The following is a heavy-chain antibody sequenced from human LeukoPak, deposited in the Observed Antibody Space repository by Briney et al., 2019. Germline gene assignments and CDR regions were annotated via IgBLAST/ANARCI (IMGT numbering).Heavy chain of an antibody. CDR1: GGSISSYY. J-gene: IGHJ4*02. V-gene: IGHV4-59*01. CDR2: IYYSGST. D-gene: IGHD5-12*01. Sequence: SETLSLTCTVSGGSISSYYWSWIRQPPGKGLEWIGYIYYSGSTNYNPSLKSRVTISVDTSKNQFSLKLSSVTAADTAVYYCARYSRGYSGYAIDYWGQGTLVSVSS. CDR3: ARYSRGYSGYAIDY.